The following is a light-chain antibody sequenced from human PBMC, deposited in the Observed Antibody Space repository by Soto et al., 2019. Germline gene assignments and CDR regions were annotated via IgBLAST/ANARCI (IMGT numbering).Light chain of an antibody. J-gene: IGKJ2*01. Sequence: EIVLTQSPGTLSLSPGDGATLSCRASQSVSSSHLAWYQQRPGQAPRLLIYGASNRATGIPDRFSGSGSGTDFTLTISRLEPEDFAVYYCPQYDTSPYTFGQGTKLEIK. V-gene: IGKV3-20*01. CDR3: PQYDTSPYT. CDR2: GAS. CDR1: QSVSSSH.